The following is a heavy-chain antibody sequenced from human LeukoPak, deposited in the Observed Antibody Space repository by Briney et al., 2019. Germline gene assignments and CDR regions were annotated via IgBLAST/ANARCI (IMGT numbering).Heavy chain of an antibody. CDR3: ARVLSREGYFDY. V-gene: IGHV1-18*01. Sequence: ASVKVSCKASGYTFTTYYMYWMRQAPGQGLEWMGWISGYNGDINYAQRLQGRVTMTTDTSTTTAYMELGSLSSDDTAVYYCARVLSREGYFDYWGQGTLVTVSS. J-gene: IGHJ4*02. CDR2: ISGYNGDI. CDR1: GYTFTTYY. D-gene: IGHD5-24*01.